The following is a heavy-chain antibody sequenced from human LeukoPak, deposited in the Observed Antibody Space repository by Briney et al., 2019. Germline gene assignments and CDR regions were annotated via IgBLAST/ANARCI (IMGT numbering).Heavy chain of an antibody. CDR2: ISGSGGST. V-gene: IGHV3-23*01. CDR1: GFTFSSYA. Sequence: GGSLRLSCAASGFTFSSYAMSWVRQAPGKGLEWVSAISGSGGSTYYADSVKGRFTISRDNSKNTLYLQMNSLRAKDTAVYYCAKSLRFRNDAFDIWGQGTMVTVSS. CDR3: AKSLRFRNDAFDI. D-gene: IGHD3-3*01. J-gene: IGHJ3*02.